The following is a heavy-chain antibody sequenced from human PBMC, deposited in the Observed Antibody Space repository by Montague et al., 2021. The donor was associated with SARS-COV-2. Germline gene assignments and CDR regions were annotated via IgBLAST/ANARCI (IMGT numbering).Heavy chain of an antibody. CDR2: ISNDGSNK. Sequence: SLRLSCAASGFYFSYAMHWVRQAPGKGLGWVALISNDGSNKHYADSVKGRFTIPRDNSKSTLYLQVNSLRAEDTAVYYCARESGSFHDGGYFDYWGQGSLVTVSS. D-gene: IGHD1-26*01. V-gene: IGHV3-30*04. J-gene: IGHJ4*02. CDR3: ARESGSFHDGGYFDY. CDR1: GFYFSYA.